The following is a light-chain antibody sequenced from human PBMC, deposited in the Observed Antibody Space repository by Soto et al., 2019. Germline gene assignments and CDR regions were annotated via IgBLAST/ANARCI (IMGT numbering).Light chain of an antibody. CDR2: GAS. CDR3: QHYTNRPWT. Sequence: IVMNISPSNLSVSGRGRATLSCMASQSISDTLAWYQQKPGQAPRLLIHGASTRATGFPARFSGSGSGTDFTLAISSLRSEDFAVYYCQHYTNRPWTFAEGTKVDIK. CDR1: QSISDT. J-gene: IGKJ1*01. V-gene: IGKV3-15*01.